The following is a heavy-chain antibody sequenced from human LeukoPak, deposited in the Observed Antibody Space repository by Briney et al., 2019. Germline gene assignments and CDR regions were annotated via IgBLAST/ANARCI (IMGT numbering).Heavy chain of an antibody. J-gene: IGHJ5*02. CDR3: ARVVVVPAATDNWFDP. CDR2: INPNSGGT. V-gene: IGHV1-2*02. Sequence: ASVTVSFKASGYTFTGYYMHWVRQAPGQGLEGMGWINPNSGGTNYAQKFQGRVTMTRDTSISTAYMELSRLRSDDTAVYYCARVVVVPAATDNWFDPWGQGTLVTVSS. CDR1: GYTFTGYY. D-gene: IGHD2-2*01.